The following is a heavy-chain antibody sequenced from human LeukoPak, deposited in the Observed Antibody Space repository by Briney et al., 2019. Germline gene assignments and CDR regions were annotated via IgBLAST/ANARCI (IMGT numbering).Heavy chain of an antibody. CDR3: AREGLNYYGPPDPHRDAFDI. CDR1: GFTVSSNY. D-gene: IGHD3-10*01. CDR2: IYSGGST. V-gene: IGHV3-53*01. Sequence: PGGSLRLSCAASGFTVSSNYMSWVRHAPGKGLELVSVIYSGGSTYYADSVKGRFTISRDNSKNTLYLQMNSLRAEDTAVYYCAREGLNYYGPPDPHRDAFDIWGQGTMVTVSS. J-gene: IGHJ3*02.